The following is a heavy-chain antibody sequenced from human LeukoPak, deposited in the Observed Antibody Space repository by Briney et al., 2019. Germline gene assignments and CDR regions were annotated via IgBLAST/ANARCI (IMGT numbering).Heavy chain of an antibody. Sequence: SETLSLTCTVSGGSIGSGGYYWSWIRQHPGKGLEWIGYIYYSGNTYYNPSLKSRVTISVDTSKNQFSLKLSSVTAADTAVYYCARSLGYCSGGSCHNYYGMDVWGQGTTVTVSS. CDR2: IYYSGNT. CDR1: GGSIGSGGYY. V-gene: IGHV4-31*03. J-gene: IGHJ6*02. D-gene: IGHD2-15*01. CDR3: ARSLGYCSGGSCHNYYGMDV.